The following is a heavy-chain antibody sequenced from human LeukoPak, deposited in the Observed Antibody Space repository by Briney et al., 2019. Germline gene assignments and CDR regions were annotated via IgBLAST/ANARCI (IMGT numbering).Heavy chain of an antibody. D-gene: IGHD3/OR15-3a*01. CDR2: LGSAGDK. J-gene: IGHJ6*02. CDR3: ARAKRETSTRPWTSGMDV. V-gene: IGHV3-13*01. Sequence: GGSLRLSCAASGFTLSDYDIHWVRQPIGKGLDWVSGLGSAGDKYHAGSERGRFTISREDAENSVYLQMNGLRPEDTAIYYCARAKRETSTRPWTSGMDVWGQGTRVTVSS. CDR1: GFTLSDYD.